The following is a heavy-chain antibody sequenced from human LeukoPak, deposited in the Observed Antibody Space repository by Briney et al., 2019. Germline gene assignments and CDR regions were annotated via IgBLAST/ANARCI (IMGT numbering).Heavy chain of an antibody. CDR3: ASSTYYYDSSGYNSEGPDAFDI. J-gene: IGHJ3*02. CDR1: GGSISSGGYY. CDR2: IYYSGST. V-gene: IGHV4-31*03. Sequence: SETLSLTCTVSGGSISSGGYYWSWIRQHPGKGLEWIGYIYYSGSTYYNPSLKSRVTISVDTSKDQFSLKLSSVTAADTAVYYCASSTYYYDSSGYNSEGPDAFDIWGQGTMVTVPS. D-gene: IGHD3-22*01.